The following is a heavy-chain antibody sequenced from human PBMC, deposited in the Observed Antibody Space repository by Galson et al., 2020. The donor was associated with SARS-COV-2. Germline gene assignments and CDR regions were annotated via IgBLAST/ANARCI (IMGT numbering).Heavy chain of an antibody. D-gene: IGHD3-16*01. CDR1: GFTIYGNY. CDR2: IYAYSGANT. Sequence: TGGSLRLSCAASGFTIYGNYINWVRQAPGKGLEWVSIIYAYSGANTYYADSVKGRFTISRQNSENTVYLQMDSLRVEDTAGYHCARGGGGMDVWGQGTTVIVSS. CDR3: ARGGGGMDV. V-gene: IGHV3-53*04. J-gene: IGHJ6*02.